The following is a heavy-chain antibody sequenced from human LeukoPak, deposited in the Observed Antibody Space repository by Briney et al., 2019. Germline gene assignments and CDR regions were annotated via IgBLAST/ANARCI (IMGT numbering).Heavy chain of an antibody. D-gene: IGHD4-11*01. V-gene: IGHV4-4*07. CDR2: IYTSGST. Sequence: SETLSLTCAVYGGSFSGYYWSWIRQPAGKGLEWIGRIYTSGSTNYNPSLKSRVTISVDTSKNQFSLKLSSVTAADTAVYYCAREMGDYPIYYFDYWGQGTLVTVSS. CDR1: GGSFSGYY. J-gene: IGHJ4*02. CDR3: AREMGDYPIYYFDY.